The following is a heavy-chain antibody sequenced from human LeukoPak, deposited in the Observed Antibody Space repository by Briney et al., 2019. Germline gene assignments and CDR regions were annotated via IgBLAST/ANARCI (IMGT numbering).Heavy chain of an antibody. J-gene: IGHJ4*02. CDR2: INHSGST. CDR3: ARRDVLLWFGELLSDY. V-gene: IGHV4-34*01. D-gene: IGHD3-10*01. Sequence: SETLSLTCAVSGGSFSGYYWSWIRQTPGKGLEWIGEINHSGSTNYNPSLKSRVSISVDTSKNQFSLKLSSVTAADTAVYYCARRDVLLWFGELLSDYWGQGTLVTVSS. CDR1: GGSFSGYY.